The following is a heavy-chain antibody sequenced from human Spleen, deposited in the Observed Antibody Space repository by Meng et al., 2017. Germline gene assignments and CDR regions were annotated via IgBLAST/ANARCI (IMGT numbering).Heavy chain of an antibody. CDR1: GGSISRGDYC. CDR3: ARGMWIAVAGTAKIDY. Sequence: QVQLQESGPGLVKPSQTLSLTCTVSGGSISRGDYCWSWIRQPPGEGLEWIGYICNSGSTYYSPSLKSRVTISVDTSTNQFSLRLNSVTAADTAVYYCARGMWIAVAGTAKIDYWGQGTLVTVSS. V-gene: IGHV4-30-4*01. D-gene: IGHD6-19*01. CDR2: ICNSGST. J-gene: IGHJ4*02.